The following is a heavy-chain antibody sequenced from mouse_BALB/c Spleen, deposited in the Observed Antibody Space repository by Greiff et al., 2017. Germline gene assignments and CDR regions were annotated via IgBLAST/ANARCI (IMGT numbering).Heavy chain of an antibody. Sequence: QVTLKESGPGILQPSQTLSLTCSFSGFSLSTSGMGVGWIRQPSGKGLEWLAHIWWDDDKRYNPALKSRLTISKDTSSNQVFLKIASVDTADTATYYCTRIADYYGSSYAWFAYWGQGTLVTVSA. CDR3: TRIADYYGSSYAWFAY. CDR1: GFSLSTSGMG. V-gene: IGHV8-8*01. D-gene: IGHD1-1*01. CDR2: IWWDDDK. J-gene: IGHJ3*01.